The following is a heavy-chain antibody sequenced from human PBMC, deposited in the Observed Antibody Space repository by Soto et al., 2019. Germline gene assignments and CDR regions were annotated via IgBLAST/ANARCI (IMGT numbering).Heavy chain of an antibody. D-gene: IGHD3-9*01. Sequence: ASVKVSCKASGYTFTGYYMHWVRQAPGQGLEWMGWINPNSGGTNYAQKFQGWVTMTRDTSISTVYMELSRLRSDDTAVYYCARGRDDILTGPNDYYYYMDVWGKGTTVTVAS. J-gene: IGHJ6*03. CDR1: GYTFTGYY. V-gene: IGHV1-2*04. CDR2: INPNSGGT. CDR3: ARGRDDILTGPNDYYYYMDV.